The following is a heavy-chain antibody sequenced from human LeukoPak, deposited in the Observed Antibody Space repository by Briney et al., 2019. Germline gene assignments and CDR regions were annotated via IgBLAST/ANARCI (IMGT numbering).Heavy chain of an antibody. CDR3: ARLYGSGSYSFLYYFDY. CDR1: GGSISSSNW. D-gene: IGHD3-10*01. J-gene: IGHJ4*02. Sequence: SGTLSLTCAVSGGSISSSNWWSWVRQPPGKGLEWIGSIYYSGSTYYNPSLKSRVTISVDTSKNQFSLKLSSVTAADTAVYYCARLYGSGSYSFLYYFDYWGQGTLVTVSS. CDR2: IYYSGST. V-gene: IGHV4-4*02.